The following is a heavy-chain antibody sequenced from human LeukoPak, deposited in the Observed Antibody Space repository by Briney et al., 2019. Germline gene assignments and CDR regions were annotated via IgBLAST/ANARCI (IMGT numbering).Heavy chain of an antibody. CDR1: GYIFTSYW. J-gene: IGHJ3*02. V-gene: IGHV5-51*01. CDR2: IYPGDSDT. CDR3: ARTIHRSPRDAFDI. Sequence: LGESLKISCKGSGYIFTSYWIGWVRQMPGKGLEWMGIIYPGDSDTTYSPSFQGQVTISADKSISTAYLQWSSLKASDTAMYYCARTIHRSPRDAFDIWGQGTMVTVSS.